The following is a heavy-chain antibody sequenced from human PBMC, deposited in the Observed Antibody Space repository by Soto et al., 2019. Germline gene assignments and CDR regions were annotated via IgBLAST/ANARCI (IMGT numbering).Heavy chain of an antibody. CDR1: GFTFSDYI. Sequence: QVQLVESGGGVVQPGRSLRLSCAASGFTFSDYIMHWVRQAPGEGLEWVAMVLHDGNNKYYADSVMGRFTISRDNSKNTLYLQMNSLRTEDTAMYYCARDDEDGSYCDLGYWGQGTLVTVSS. D-gene: IGHD3-10*01. CDR3: ARDDEDGSYCDLGY. CDR2: VLHDGNNK. V-gene: IGHV3-30-3*01. J-gene: IGHJ4*02.